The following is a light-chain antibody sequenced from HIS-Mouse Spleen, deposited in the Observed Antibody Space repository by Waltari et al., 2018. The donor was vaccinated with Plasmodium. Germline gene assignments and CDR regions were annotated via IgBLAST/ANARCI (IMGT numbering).Light chain of an antibody. CDR2: AAS. V-gene: IGKV1-39*01. Sequence: DIQITQSPSSLSASVGYRVTITCLASQSISNYLNWYQQKPGKAPKFLIYAASTLQSGVPSRFSGSGSGTDFTLTISSLQPEDFATYYCQQSYSTWTFGQGTKVEIK. CDR3: QQSYSTWT. CDR1: QSISNY. J-gene: IGKJ1*01.